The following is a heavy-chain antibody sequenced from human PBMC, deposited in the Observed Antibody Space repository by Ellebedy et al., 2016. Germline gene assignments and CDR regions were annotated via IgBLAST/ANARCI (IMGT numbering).Heavy chain of an antibody. CDR3: GDFWSGYGIRY. Sequence: GESLKLSXAASGFIFSDYYMRWIRQAPGTGLEHISYISISSSYTRYADSVKGRFTISRDNAKNSLYLQMNSLRAEDTAVYYCGDFWSGYGIRYWGQGTLVTVSS. D-gene: IGHD3-3*01. V-gene: IGHV3-11*06. J-gene: IGHJ4*02. CDR2: ISISSSYT. CDR1: GFIFSDYY.